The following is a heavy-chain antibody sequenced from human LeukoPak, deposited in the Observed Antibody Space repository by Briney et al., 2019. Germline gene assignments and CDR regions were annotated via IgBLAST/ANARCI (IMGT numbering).Heavy chain of an antibody. D-gene: IGHD1-14*01. CDR2: ISSSGSTI. Sequence: GGSLRLSCAASGFTFSDYCMSWIRQAPGKGLEWVSYISSSGSTIYYADSVKGRFTISRDNAKNSLYLQMNSLRAEDTAVYYCARDRRTYQYYLDVWGKGTTVTVSS. CDR3: ARDRRTYQYYLDV. V-gene: IGHV3-11*04. J-gene: IGHJ6*03. CDR1: GFTFSDYC.